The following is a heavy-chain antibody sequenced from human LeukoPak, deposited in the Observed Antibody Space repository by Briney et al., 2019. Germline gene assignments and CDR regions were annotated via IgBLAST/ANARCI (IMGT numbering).Heavy chain of an antibody. V-gene: IGHV3-23*01. D-gene: IGHD3-3*01. CDR1: GFTFSSYG. CDR2: ISGSGYST. Sequence: GGPLRLSCAASGFTFSSYGMSWVRQAPGKGLEWVSGISGSGYSTYYADSVKGRFTISRDNSKNTLYVQMNSLRAEDTAVYYCAKDKSDLFSDASDIWGQGAMVTVSS. J-gene: IGHJ3*02. CDR3: AKDKSDLFSDASDI.